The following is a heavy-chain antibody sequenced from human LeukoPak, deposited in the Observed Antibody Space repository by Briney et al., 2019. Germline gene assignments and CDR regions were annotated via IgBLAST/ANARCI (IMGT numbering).Heavy chain of an antibody. D-gene: IGHD3-10*01. Sequence: GGSLRLSCAASGFTVSSNYMSWVRQAPGKGLEWVSVIYSGGSTYYADSVKGRFTISRDNSKNTLYLQMNSLRAEDTAVYYCVRVSYGSGSSFDYWGQGTLVTVSS. CDR3: VRVSYGSGSSFDY. CDR1: GFTVSSNY. V-gene: IGHV3-53*01. CDR2: IYSGGST. J-gene: IGHJ4*02.